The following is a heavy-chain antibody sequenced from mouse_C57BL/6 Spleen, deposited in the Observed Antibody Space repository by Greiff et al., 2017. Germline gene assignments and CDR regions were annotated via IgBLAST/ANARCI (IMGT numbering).Heavy chain of an antibody. V-gene: IGHV1-26*01. CDR3: ARSRGGLYDGYYYYAMDY. CDR1: GYTFTDYY. Sequence: EVQLQQSGPELVKPGASVKISCKASGYTFTDYYMNWVKQSHGKSLEWIGDINPNNGGTSYNQKFKGKATLTVDKSSSTAYMELRSLTSEDSAVYYCARSRGGLYDGYYYYAMDYWGQGTSVTVSS. J-gene: IGHJ4*01. CDR2: INPNNGGT. D-gene: IGHD2-3*01.